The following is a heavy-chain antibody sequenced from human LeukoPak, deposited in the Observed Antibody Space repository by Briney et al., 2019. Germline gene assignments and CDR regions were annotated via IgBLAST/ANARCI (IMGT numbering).Heavy chain of an antibody. V-gene: IGHV1-69*05. CDR2: IIPIFGTA. CDR1: GGTFSSYA. J-gene: IGHJ4*02. Sequence: SVKVSCKASGGTFSSYAISWVRQAPGQGLEWMGRIIPIFGTANYAQKFQGRVTITTDESTSTAYTELSSLRSEDTAVYYCASSLGKGYSYGYFDYWGQGTLVTVSS. D-gene: IGHD5-18*01. CDR3: ASSLGKGYSYGYFDY.